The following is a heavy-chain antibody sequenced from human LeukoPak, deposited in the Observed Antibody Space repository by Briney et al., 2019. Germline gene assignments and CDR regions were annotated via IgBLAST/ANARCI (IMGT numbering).Heavy chain of an antibody. D-gene: IGHD3-9*01. J-gene: IGHJ5*02. V-gene: IGHV4-59*01. CDR1: GGSISSYY. CDR2: IYYSGST. Sequence: SETLSLTCTVPGGSISSYYWSWIRQPPGKGLEWIGYIYYSGSTNYNPSLKSRVTISVDTSKNQFSLKLSSVTAADTAVYYCARGLRYFDTNWFDPWGQGTLVTVSS. CDR3: ARGLRYFDTNWFDP.